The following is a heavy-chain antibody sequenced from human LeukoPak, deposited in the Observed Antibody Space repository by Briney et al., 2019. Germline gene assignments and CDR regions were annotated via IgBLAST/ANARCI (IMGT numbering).Heavy chain of an antibody. CDR2: ISGSGGST. V-gene: IGHV3-23*01. D-gene: IGHD2-21*02. Sequence: GGSLRLSCAASGFTFSTYAMSWVRQAPGKGLEWVSGISGSGGSTYYADSVKGRFTISRDNSKNTLYLQMNSLRAEDTAVYYCAKEGYCGGDCYREFDYWGQGTLVTVSS. J-gene: IGHJ4*02. CDR3: AKEGYCGGDCYREFDY. CDR1: GFTFSTYA.